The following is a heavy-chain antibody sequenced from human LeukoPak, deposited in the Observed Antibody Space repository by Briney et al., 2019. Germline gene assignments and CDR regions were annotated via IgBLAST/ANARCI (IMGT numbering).Heavy chain of an antibody. Sequence: SETLSLTCTVSGGSISSSSYYWGWIRQPPGTGLEWIGSIYYSGSTYYNPSLKSRVTISVDTSKNQFSLKLSSVTAADTAVHYCARTPFMITFGGVIVPPDYWGQGTLVTVSS. CDR1: GGSISSSSYY. D-gene: IGHD3-16*02. V-gene: IGHV4-39*01. CDR3: ARTPFMITFGGVIVPPDY. CDR2: IYYSGST. J-gene: IGHJ4*02.